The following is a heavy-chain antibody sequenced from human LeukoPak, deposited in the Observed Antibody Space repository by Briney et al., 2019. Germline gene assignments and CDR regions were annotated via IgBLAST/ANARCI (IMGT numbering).Heavy chain of an antibody. V-gene: IGHV3-53*01. CDR3: ASGSGSYRTPYYYMDV. Sequence: GGSLRLSCAASGFTVSSNYMSWVRQAPGKGLEWVSVIYSGGSTYYADSVKGRFTISRDNSENTLYLQMNSLRGEDTAMYYCASGSGSYRTPYYYMDVWGTGTTVTVSS. J-gene: IGHJ6*03. D-gene: IGHD3-10*01. CDR1: GFTVSSNY. CDR2: IYSGGST.